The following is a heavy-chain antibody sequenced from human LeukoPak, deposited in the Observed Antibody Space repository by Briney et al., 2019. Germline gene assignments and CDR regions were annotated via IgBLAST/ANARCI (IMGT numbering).Heavy chain of an antibody. CDR1: GFTFSSYA. V-gene: IGHV3-23*01. D-gene: IGHD6-13*01. CDR3: AGSLGYSSSWPIYYYYYYMDV. J-gene: IGHJ6*03. CDR2: MGGSGGST. Sequence: GGSLRLSCAASGFTFSSYAMSWVRQAPGKGLEWVSAMGGSGGSTYYADSVKGRFTISRDNSKNTLYLQMNSLRAEDTAVYYCAGSLGYSSSWPIYYYYYYMDVWGKGTTVTVSS.